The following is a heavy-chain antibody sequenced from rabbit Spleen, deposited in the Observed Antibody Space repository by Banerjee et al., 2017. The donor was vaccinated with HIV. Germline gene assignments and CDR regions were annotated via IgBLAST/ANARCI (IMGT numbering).Heavy chain of an antibody. CDR2: INTATGKA. Sequence: QEQLEESGGGLVKPEGSLTLTCKASGFSFSDRDVMCWVRQAPGKGLEWIACINTATGKAVYASWAKGRFTISKTSSTTVTLQMTSLTAADTATYCCARDLTAVIGWNFYLWGPGTLVTVS. CDR1: GFSFSDRDV. CDR3: ARDLTAVIGWNFYL. J-gene: IGHJ4*01. D-gene: IGHD1-1*01. V-gene: IGHV1S45*01.